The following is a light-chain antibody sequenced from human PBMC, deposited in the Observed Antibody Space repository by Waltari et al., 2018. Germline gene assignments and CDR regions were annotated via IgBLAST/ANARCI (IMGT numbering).Light chain of an antibody. J-gene: IGLJ3*02. Sequence: SYELTQPPSVSVSPGQTARITCSGDALPKKYGFFYSQKSGQAPVLVIYEDNKRPSGIPGRFSGSSSGTLPTLTVSGAQVDDEADYYCCSPDSIGNHWVFGGGTKLAVL. CDR1: ALPKKY. CDR2: EDN. V-gene: IGLV3-10*01. CDR3: CSPDSIGNHWV.